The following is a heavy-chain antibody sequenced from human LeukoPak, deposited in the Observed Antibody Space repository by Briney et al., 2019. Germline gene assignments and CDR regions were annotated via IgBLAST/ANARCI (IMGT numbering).Heavy chain of an antibody. CDR1: GLTFSSYG. J-gene: IGHJ5*02. V-gene: IGHV3-33*01. CDR2: IWYDGSNK. Sequence: GGSLRLSCAASGLTFSSYGMHWVRQAPGKGLEWVAVIWYDGSNKYYADSVKGRFTIPRDNSKNTLYLQVSSLRADDTAVYYCARDMGTTRLDLWGQGTLVTVSS. D-gene: IGHD1-1*01. CDR3: ARDMGTTRLDL.